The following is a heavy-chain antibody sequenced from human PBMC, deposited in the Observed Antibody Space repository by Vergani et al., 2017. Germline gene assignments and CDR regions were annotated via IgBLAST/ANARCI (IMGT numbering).Heavy chain of an antibody. J-gene: IGHJ3*02. CDR2: INPNSGGT. Sequence: QVQLVQSGAEVKKPGASVKVSCKASGYTFTGYYMHWVRQAPGQGLEWMGWINPNSGGTNYAQKFQGRVTMTRDTSISTAYMELSSLRSEDTAVYYCARGSVMATINDAFDIWGQGTMVTVSS. CDR1: GYTFTGYY. V-gene: IGHV1-2*02. CDR3: ARGSVMATINDAFDI. D-gene: IGHD5-24*01.